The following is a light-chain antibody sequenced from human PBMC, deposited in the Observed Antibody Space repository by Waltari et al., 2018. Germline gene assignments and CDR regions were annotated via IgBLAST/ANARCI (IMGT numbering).Light chain of an antibody. CDR3: QQANSFPL. J-gene: IGKJ4*01. Sequence: DIQMTQSPSSVSASLGDRVTITRRASQGISTWLGWYQQKPGKAPKPLIYAASSLQSGVPSRFSGSGSGTEFTLTISSLQPEDFATYYCQQANSFPLFGGGTKVEIK. CDR2: AAS. V-gene: IGKV1-12*01. CDR1: QGISTW.